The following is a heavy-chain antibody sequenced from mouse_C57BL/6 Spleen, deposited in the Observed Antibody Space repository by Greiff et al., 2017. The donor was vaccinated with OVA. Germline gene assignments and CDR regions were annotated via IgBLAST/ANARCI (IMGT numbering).Heavy chain of an antibody. D-gene: IGHD1-1*01. CDR1: GYAFRSSW. CDR3: ARSDYYGSSPYWYFDV. CDR2: IYPGDGDT. Sequence: VQLQQSGPELVKPGASVKISCKASGYAFRSSWMNWVKQRPGKGLEWIGRIYPGDGDTNYNGKFKGKATLTADKSSSTAYMQLSSLTSEDSAVYFCARSDYYGSSPYWYFDVWGTGTTVTVSS. V-gene: IGHV1-82*01. J-gene: IGHJ1*03.